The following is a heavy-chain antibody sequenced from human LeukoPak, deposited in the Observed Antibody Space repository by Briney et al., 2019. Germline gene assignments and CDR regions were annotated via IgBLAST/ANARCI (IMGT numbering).Heavy chain of an antibody. CDR1: GFTFSGYG. V-gene: IGHV3-30*18. CDR2: ISYDGSNK. J-gene: IGHJ4*02. D-gene: IGHD1-1*01. CDR3: AKGWRQQRICHFDY. Sequence: GRSLRLSCAASGFTFSGYGMHWVRQAPGKGLEWVAVISYDGSNKYYADSVKGRFTISRDNSKNTLSLQMDSLRAEDTAVYYCAKGWRQQRICHFDYQGQGDLVTVSS.